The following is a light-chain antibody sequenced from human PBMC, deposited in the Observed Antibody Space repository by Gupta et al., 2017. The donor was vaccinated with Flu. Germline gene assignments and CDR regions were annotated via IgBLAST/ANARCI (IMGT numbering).Light chain of an antibody. CDR2: SDN. CDR3: AAWDDRLSVVV. V-gene: IGLV1-44*01. J-gene: IGLJ2*01. CDR1: SSNIGRST. Sequence: RVTISCSGSSSNIGRSTVNWYQQLPGTAPKVLIYSDNQRTSGVPDRFSGSKSGTSASLTISGLQSEDEADYFCAAWDDRLSVVVFGGGPKLTVL.